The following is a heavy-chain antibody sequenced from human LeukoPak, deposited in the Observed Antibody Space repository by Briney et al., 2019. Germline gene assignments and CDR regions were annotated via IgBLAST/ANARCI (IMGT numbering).Heavy chain of an antibody. V-gene: IGHV1-69*13. D-gene: IGHD3-10*01. CDR1: GGTFSSYA. J-gene: IGHJ5*02. Sequence: ASVKVSCKASGGTFSSYAISWVRQAPGQGLEWVGGIIPIFGTANYAQKFQGRVTITADESTSSAYMELSSLRSEDTAVYYCARSMVRGVRGYWYNWFDPWGQGTLVTVSS. CDR2: IIPIFGTA. CDR3: ARSMVRGVRGYWYNWFDP.